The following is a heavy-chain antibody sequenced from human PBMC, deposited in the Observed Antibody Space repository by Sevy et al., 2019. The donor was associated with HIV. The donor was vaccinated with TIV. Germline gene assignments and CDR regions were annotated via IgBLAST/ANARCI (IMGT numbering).Heavy chain of an antibody. J-gene: IGHJ4*02. CDR2: IYNSGRT. CDR1: GGSIITYY. Sequence: SETLSLTCTVSGGSIITYYWSWIRQAPGKGLEWIGDIYNSGRTNYNPSLKSRVTISIGTSKNHFFLKLRSVTAADTAVYYCARVGYNWNDVGYWGQGTLVTVSS. V-gene: IGHV4-59*01. CDR3: ARVGYNWNDVGY. D-gene: IGHD1-20*01.